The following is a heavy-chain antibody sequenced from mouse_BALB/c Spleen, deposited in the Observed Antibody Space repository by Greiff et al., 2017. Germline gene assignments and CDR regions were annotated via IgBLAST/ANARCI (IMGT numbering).Heavy chain of an antibody. CDR3: ARSGTTAKTPFAY. J-gene: IGHJ3*01. CDR1: GDSITSGY. Sequence: EVQLVESGPSLVKPSQTLSLTCSVTGDSITSGYWNWIRKFPGNKLEYMGYISYSGSTYYNPSLKSRISITRDTSKNQYYLQLNSVTTEDTATYYCARSGTTAKTPFAYWGQGTLVTVSA. V-gene: IGHV3-8*02. CDR2: ISYSGST. D-gene: IGHD1-2*01.